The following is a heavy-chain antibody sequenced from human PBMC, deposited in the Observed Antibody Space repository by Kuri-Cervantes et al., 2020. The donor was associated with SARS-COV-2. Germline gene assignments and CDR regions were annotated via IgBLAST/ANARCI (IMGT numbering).Heavy chain of an antibody. Sequence: SETLSLTCTVSGGSISSSSYYWGWIRQPPGKGLEWIGSIYYSGSTNYNPSLKSRVTISVDTSKNQFSLKLSSVTPEDTAVYYCARDPGVAADNWFDPWGQGTLVTVSS. CDR2: IYYSGST. J-gene: IGHJ5*02. D-gene: IGHD2-2*01. CDR1: GGSISSSSYY. V-gene: IGHV4-39*07. CDR3: ARDPGVAADNWFDP.